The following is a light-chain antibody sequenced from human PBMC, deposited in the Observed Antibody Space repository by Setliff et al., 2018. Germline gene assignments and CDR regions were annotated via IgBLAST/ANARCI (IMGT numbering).Light chain of an antibody. Sequence: QSALTQPASVSGSPGQSITISCTGTSRDVGGYNYVSWYQQHPGKAPKLLIYDVRNRPSGVSNRFSGSKSGNTASLTISGLQADDEADYYCSSYEKSVTGVFGGGTKGTVL. CDR1: SRDVGGYNY. J-gene: IGLJ3*02. CDR2: DVR. V-gene: IGLV2-14*03. CDR3: SSYEKSVTGV.